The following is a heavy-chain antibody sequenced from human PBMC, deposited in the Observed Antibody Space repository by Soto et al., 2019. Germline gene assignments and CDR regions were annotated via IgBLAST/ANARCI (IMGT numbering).Heavy chain of an antibody. Sequence: SETLSLTCTVSGGSVNSNSYSWGWIRQSPGKGLEWIGTIYSSETTHYNPSLRSRVTISVDTSMNEFSLSLRSVTAADTAVYYCAKDGAQSYYYYGMDVWGQGTTVTVSS. D-gene: IGHD3-10*01. V-gene: IGHV4-39*02. CDR1: GGSVNSNSYS. CDR2: IYSSETT. J-gene: IGHJ6*02. CDR3: AKDGAQSYYYYGMDV.